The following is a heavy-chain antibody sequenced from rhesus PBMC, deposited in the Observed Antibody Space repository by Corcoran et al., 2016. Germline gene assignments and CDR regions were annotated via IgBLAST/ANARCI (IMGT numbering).Heavy chain of an antibody. CDR3: ARNTVTTGVFDF. CDR1: GGSISSSY. Sequence: QLQLQESGPGLVKPSETLSVTCAVSGGSISSSYWSWIRQAPGKGLEWIGYIYVSGSSTNDNPALKSRSTLSVETSKNQLSLKRSSVTTADTAVYYCARNTVTTGVFDFWGQGLRVTGSS. J-gene: IGHJ3*01. V-gene: IGHV4-169*01. CDR2: IYVSGSST. D-gene: IGHD4-23*01.